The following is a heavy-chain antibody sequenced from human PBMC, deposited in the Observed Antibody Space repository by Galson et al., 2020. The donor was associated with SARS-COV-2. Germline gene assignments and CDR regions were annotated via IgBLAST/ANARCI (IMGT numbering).Heavy chain of an antibody. Sequence: STYYADSVKGRFTISRDNSKDTVYLQMDSLRAEDTAVYYCARVNIPRYLDYVWGSYRYGNFDYWGQGTLVTVSS. J-gene: IGHJ4*02. CDR3: ARVNIPRYLDYVWGSYRYGNFDY. V-gene: IGHV3-66*01. D-gene: IGHD3-16*02. CDR2: ST.